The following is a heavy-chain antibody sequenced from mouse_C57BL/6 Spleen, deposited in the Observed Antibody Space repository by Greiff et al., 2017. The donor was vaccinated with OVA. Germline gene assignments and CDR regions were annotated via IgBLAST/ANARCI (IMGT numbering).Heavy chain of an antibody. Sequence: EVQLVESGPGLVKPSQSLSLTCSVTGYSITSGYYWNWIRQFPGNKLEWMGYISYDGSNNYNPSLKNRISITRDTSKNQFFLKLNSVTTEDTATYYCARVILRPYYFDYWGQGTTLTVSS. CDR1: GYSITSGYY. J-gene: IGHJ2*01. CDR3: ARVILRPYYFDY. CDR2: ISYDGSN. V-gene: IGHV3-6*01. D-gene: IGHD1-2*01.